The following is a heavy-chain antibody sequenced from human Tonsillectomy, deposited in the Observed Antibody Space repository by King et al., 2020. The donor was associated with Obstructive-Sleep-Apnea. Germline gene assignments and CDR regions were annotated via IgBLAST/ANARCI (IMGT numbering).Heavy chain of an antibody. CDR2: IGSSSSYI. V-gene: IGHV3-21*01. J-gene: IGHJ4*02. CDR3: GLGYCRGGSCYSIDY. Sequence: VQLVESGGGLVKPGGSLRLSCAASGFSFSTYSMNWIRQAPGKGLEWVSSIGSSSSYIHYADSLKGRFTISRDNAKNSLYLQMNSLRAEDTAVYYCGLGYCRGGSCYSIDYWGPGTLVTVSS. CDR1: GFSFSTYS. D-gene: IGHD2-15*01.